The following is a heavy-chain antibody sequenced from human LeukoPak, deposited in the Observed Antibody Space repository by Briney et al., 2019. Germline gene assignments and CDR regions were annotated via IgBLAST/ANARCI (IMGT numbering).Heavy chain of an antibody. CDR3: VSVPDYYDSSGYYLPWFDP. CDR2: INPNSGGT. Sequence: ASVKVSCKASGYTFTGYYMHWVRQAPGQGLEWMGWINPNSGGTNYAQKFQGRVTMTRDTSISTAYMELSRLRSDDTAVYYCVSVPDYYDSSGYYLPWFDPWGQGTLVTVSS. CDR1: GYTFTGYY. D-gene: IGHD3-22*01. J-gene: IGHJ5*02. V-gene: IGHV1-2*02.